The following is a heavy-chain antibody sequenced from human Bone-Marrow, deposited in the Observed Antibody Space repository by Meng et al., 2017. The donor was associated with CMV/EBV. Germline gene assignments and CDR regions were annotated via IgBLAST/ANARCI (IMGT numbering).Heavy chain of an antibody. Sequence: SGGSMNSGIYFWTWIRQRPGQGLEWIGYISHSGSSYYNPSLKSRLTMSIDTSKNQFSLRLNSVTAADTAVYYRARTADGWDSRYFDSWGQGTLVTVSS. J-gene: IGHJ4*02. V-gene: IGHV4-31*02. CDR3: ARTADGWDSRYFDS. CDR1: GGSMNSGIYF. CDR2: ISHSGSS. D-gene: IGHD5-24*01.